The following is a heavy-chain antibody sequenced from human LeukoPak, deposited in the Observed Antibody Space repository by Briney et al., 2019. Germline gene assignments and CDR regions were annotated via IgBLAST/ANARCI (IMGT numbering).Heavy chain of an antibody. CDR2: INPNSGGT. CDR1: GYTFTGYY. Sequence: ASVKVSCKASGYTFTGYYMHWVRQAPGQGLEWMGWINPNSGGTNYAQNFQGRVTVTRDTSTSTAYMELSSLRSDDTAVYYCARDIRSGWYYFDYWGQGTLVTVSS. V-gene: IGHV1-2*02. CDR3: ARDIRSGWYYFDY. D-gene: IGHD6-19*01. J-gene: IGHJ4*02.